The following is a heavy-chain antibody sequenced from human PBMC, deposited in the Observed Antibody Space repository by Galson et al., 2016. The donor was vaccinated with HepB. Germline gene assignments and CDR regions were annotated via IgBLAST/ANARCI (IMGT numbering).Heavy chain of an antibody. Sequence: PALVKPTQTLTLTCTFSGFSLDTSGVGVGWIRQPPGKALEWLAPIYWGDDKHYSPSLKSRLSITKDTSKNQVVLTMTDMEPVDTATYYCAHRPFYLGSGPYYTNWFDSWGQGTLVTVSS. D-gene: IGHD3-10*01. CDR3: AHRPFYLGSGPYYTNWFDS. CDR1: GFSLDTSGVG. V-gene: IGHV2-5*02. J-gene: IGHJ5*01. CDR2: IYWGDDK.